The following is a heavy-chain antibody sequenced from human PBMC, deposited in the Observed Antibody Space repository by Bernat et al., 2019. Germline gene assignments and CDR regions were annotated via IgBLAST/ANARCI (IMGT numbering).Heavy chain of an antibody. CDR2: INHSGST. V-gene: IGHV4-34*01. J-gene: IGHJ2*01. CDR1: GGSFSGYY. Sequence: QVQLQQWGAGLLKPSETLSLTCAVYGGSFSGYYWSWIRQPPGKGLEWIGEINHSGSTNYNPSLKSRVTISVDTSKNQFSLKLSSVTAADTAVYYCASTVAFYWYFDLWGRGTLVTVSS. D-gene: IGHD4-23*01. CDR3: ASTVAFYWYFDL.